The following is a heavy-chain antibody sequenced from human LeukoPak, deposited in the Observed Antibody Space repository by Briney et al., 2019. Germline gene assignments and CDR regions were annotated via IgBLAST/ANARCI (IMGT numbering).Heavy chain of an antibody. CDR1: GYTLTGYY. CDR2: INPNSGGT. D-gene: IGHD4-17*01. J-gene: IGHJ4*02. Sequence: ASVKVSCKASGYTLTGYYMHWVRQAPGQGLEWMGWINPNSGGTNYAQKFQGRVTMTRDTSISTAYMELSRLRSDDTAVYYCARDLSDYGDYYFDYWGQGTLVTVSS. CDR3: ARDLSDYGDYYFDY. V-gene: IGHV1-2*02.